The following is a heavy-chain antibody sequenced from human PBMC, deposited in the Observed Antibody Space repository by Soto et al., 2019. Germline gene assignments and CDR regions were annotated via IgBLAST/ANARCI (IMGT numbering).Heavy chain of an antibody. D-gene: IGHD3-9*01. CDR1: GYTFTSYG. CDR3: ARDARGTRGFDEMDI. CDR2: TNPNSGDT. J-gene: IGHJ6*02. Sequence: RASVKVSCKASGYTFTSYGISWVRQAPGRGLEWMGWTNPNSGDTEYAQNFQGRVTMTRDTSFNLVYMEMSGLMSDDTAVYYCARDARGTRGFDEMDIWGQGTTVTVSS. V-gene: IGHV1-2*02.